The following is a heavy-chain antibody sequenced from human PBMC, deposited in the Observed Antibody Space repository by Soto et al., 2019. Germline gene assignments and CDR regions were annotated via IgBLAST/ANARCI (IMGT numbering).Heavy chain of an antibody. Sequence: ASVKVSCKASGYTFTSYDINWVRQATGQGLEWMGWMNPNSGNTGYAQKFQGRVTMTEDTSTDTAYMELSSLRSEDTAVYYCATGPSSSSDGADYWGQGTLVTVSS. CDR3: ATGPSSSSDGADY. D-gene: IGHD6-6*01. CDR2: MNPNSGNT. CDR1: GYTFTSYD. V-gene: IGHV1-8*01. J-gene: IGHJ4*02.